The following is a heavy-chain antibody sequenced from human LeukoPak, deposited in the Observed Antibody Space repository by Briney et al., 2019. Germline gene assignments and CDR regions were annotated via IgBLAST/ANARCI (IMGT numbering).Heavy chain of an antibody. V-gene: IGHV3-53*05. CDR2: IYSGGST. D-gene: IGHD6-13*01. Sequence: GGSLRLSCAASGFTVSSNYMSWVRQAPGKGLEWVSVIYSGGSTYYADSVKGRFTISRDNSKNTLYLQMNSLRAEDTAVYYCAKDPGYSSSWYYFDYWGQGTLVTVSS. J-gene: IGHJ4*02. CDR1: GFTVSSNY. CDR3: AKDPGYSSSWYYFDY.